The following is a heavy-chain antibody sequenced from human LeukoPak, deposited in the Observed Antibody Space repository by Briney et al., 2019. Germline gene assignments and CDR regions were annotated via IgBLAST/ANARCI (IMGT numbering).Heavy chain of an antibody. CDR2: INHGGST. V-gene: IGHV4-34*01. J-gene: IGHJ6*03. Sequence: SETLSLTCAVYGGSFSGYYWSWIRQSPGQGLEWIGEINHGGSTNYNPSLKSRVTMSVDTSKHQVSLNLSSVTAADTAVYYCARRPNYYYYYMDVWGKGTTVTVSS. CDR3: ARRPNYYYYYMDV. CDR1: GGSFSGYY.